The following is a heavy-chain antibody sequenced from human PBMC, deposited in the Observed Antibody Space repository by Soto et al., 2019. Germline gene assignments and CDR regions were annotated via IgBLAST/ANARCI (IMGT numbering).Heavy chain of an antibody. CDR3: AKNQHAMAHDY. J-gene: IGHJ4*02. CDR2: ISSSGGST. Sequence: EVQLLDSGGGLVQPGGSLRLSCAASGFTFSNYAMSWVRQAPGKELEWVSSISSSGGSTDYADSVKGRFTISRDNSQNTLNLQMNSLRVEDTAIYFCAKNQHAMAHDYWGPGTLVTVSS. D-gene: IGHD2-8*01. V-gene: IGHV3-23*01. CDR1: GFTFSNYA.